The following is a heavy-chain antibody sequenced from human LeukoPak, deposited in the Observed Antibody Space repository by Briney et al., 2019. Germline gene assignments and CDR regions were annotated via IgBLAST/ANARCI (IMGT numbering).Heavy chain of an antibody. Sequence: GASVKVSCKASGYTFTSYYMHWVRQAPGQGLEWMGIINPSGGSTSYAQKFQGRVTMTRDTSTSTVYMGLSSLRSEDTAVYYCARDPREYYYYMDVWGKGTTVTVSS. D-gene: IGHD5-24*01. CDR3: ARDPREYYYYMDV. J-gene: IGHJ6*03. V-gene: IGHV1-46*01. CDR1: GYTFTSYY. CDR2: INPSGGST.